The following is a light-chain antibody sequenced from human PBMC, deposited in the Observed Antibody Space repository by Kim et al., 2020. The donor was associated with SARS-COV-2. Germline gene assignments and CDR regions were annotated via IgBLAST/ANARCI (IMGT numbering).Light chain of an antibody. Sequence: ASVGDRLPMTSRASQSISTTLNLYQHKSGKAPTLLIYAASSLQGLVPSRFSGSGSGTDFTLTISSLQPQDSATCYCQQSNSTPLTFGGGTKVDIK. CDR2: AAS. J-gene: IGKJ4*01. V-gene: IGKV1-39*01. CDR3: QQSNSTPLT. CDR1: QSISTT.